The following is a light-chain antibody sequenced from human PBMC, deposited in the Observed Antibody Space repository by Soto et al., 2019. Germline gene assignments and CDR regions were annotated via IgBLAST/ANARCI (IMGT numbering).Light chain of an antibody. V-gene: IGKV3-20*01. Sequence: EIVLTQSPGTLSLSPGERATLSCRASQSVSSSYLAWYQQKPGQAPRLLIYGASTRATGIPDRFSGSGSGTDFTFTLSRLESEDFAVYFCQQYGSSPLTFGGGTKVEIK. J-gene: IGKJ4*01. CDR2: GAS. CDR1: QSVSSSY. CDR3: QQYGSSPLT.